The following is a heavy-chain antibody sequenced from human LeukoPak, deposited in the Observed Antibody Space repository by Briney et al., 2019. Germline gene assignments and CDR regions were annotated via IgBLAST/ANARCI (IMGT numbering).Heavy chain of an antibody. CDR3: ARGNTYSSSWYEY. CDR1: GGSFSGYY. CDR2: INHSGST. J-gene: IGHJ4*02. V-gene: IGHV4-34*01. Sequence: SETLSLTCAVYGGSFSGYYWSWIRQPPGKGLEWIGEINHSGSTNYNPSLKSRVTISVDTSKNRFSLKLSSVTAADTAVYYCARGNTYSSSWYEYWGQGTLVTVSS. D-gene: IGHD6-13*01.